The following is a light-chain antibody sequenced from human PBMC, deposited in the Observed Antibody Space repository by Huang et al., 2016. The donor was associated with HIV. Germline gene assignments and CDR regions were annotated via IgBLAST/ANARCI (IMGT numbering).Light chain of an antibody. CDR2: AAS. CDR1: QGISNY. V-gene: IGKV1-27*01. J-gene: IGKJ1*01. Sequence: DIQMTQSPSSLSASVGDRVTITCRASQGISNYLAWYHQTPGNVPKLLLYAASTLQSGVPSRVSGSGSGTDFTLTISSLQPEDVATYYCQKYNSAPQTFGQGTKVEIK. CDR3: QKYNSAPQT.